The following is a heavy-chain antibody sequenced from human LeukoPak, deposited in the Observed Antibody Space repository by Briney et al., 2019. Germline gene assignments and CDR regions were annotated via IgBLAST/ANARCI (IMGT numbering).Heavy chain of an antibody. D-gene: IGHD1-26*01. V-gene: IGHV3-21*01. CDR1: GFTFSSYS. CDR2: ISSSGRHI. CDR3: ARDKWELRDYYYYMDV. J-gene: IGHJ6*03. Sequence: GGTLRLSCAASGFTFSSYSMNWVRQAPGKGLEWVSSISSSGRHIYYADSVKGRFTISRDNAKNSLYLQMNSLRAEDTAVYYCARDKWELRDYYYYMDVWGKGTTVTVSS.